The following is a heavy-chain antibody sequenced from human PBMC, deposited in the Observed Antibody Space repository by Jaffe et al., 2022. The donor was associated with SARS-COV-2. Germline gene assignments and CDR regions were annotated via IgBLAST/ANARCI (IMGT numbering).Heavy chain of an antibody. D-gene: IGHD6-13*01. J-gene: IGHJ6*02. CDR2: IWYDGSNK. CDR1: GFTFSSYG. CDR3: ARDSRGSWPYYYYYGMDV. V-gene: IGHV3-33*01. Sequence: QVQLVESGGGVVQPGRSLRLSCAASGFTFSSYGMHWVRQAPGKGLEWVAVIWYDGSNKYYADSVKGRFTISRDNSKNTLYLQMNSLRAEDTAVYYCARDSRGSWPYYYYYGMDVWGQGTTVTVSS.